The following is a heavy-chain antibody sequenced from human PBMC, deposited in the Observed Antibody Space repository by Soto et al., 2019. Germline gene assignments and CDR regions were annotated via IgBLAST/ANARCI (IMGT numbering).Heavy chain of an antibody. Sequence: ASVKVSCKASGYTFTSYDIYWVRQATGQGLEWMGWMNPNTGNSGYAQKFQGRVTMTSDTSISTAHMELSSLRSDDTAVYYCARRAETNGWNGFGAAKYYFDFWGKGARVTLSS. D-gene: IGHD1-1*01. CDR3: ARRAETNGWNGFGAAKYYFDF. CDR1: GYTFTSYD. V-gene: IGHV1-8*01. CDR2: MNPNTGNS. J-gene: IGHJ4*02.